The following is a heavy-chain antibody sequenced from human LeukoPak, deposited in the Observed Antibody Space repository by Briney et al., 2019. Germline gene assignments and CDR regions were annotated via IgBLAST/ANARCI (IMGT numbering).Heavy chain of an antibody. Sequence: SETLSLTCTVSGGSISSGSYYWSWIRQPAGKGLEWIGRIYASGSTDYNPSLKSRVTISVDTSKNQFSLKLSSVTAADTAVYYCAGTIAAAGPCLDVWGQGTTVTVSS. J-gene: IGHJ6*02. CDR2: IYASGST. CDR3: AGTIAAAGPCLDV. CDR1: GGSISSGSYY. D-gene: IGHD6-13*01. V-gene: IGHV4-61*02.